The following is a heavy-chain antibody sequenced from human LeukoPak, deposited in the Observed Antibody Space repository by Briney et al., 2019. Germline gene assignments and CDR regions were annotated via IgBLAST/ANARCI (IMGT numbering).Heavy chain of an antibody. CDR3: AREYGYYGSGSYYY. J-gene: IGHJ4*02. D-gene: IGHD3-10*01. CDR2: ISAYNGNT. CDR1: GYTFTSYG. Sequence: ASVKVSRKASGYTFTSYGISWVRQAPGQGLEWMGWISAYNGNTNYAQKLQGRVTITTDTSTSTAYMELRSLRSDDTAVYYCAREYGYYGSGSYYYWGQGTLVTVSS. V-gene: IGHV1-18*01.